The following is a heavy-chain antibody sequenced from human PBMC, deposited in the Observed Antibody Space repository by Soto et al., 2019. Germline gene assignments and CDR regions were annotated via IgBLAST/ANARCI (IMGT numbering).Heavy chain of an antibody. CDR3: AIIIFRLGIDH. CDR1: GFTFTAYW. Sequence: EVQLLESGGALVQPGGSLRLSCAASGFTFTAYWMNWVRQAPGKGLEWVANRKQDGSEKYYVDSVKGRFTLSRYNAKKSLYQPMNSLRAEDTAVYYCAIIIFRLGIDHWGQGTLVTVSS. V-gene: IGHV3-7*01. CDR2: RKQDGSEK. D-gene: IGHD3-3*02. J-gene: IGHJ5*02.